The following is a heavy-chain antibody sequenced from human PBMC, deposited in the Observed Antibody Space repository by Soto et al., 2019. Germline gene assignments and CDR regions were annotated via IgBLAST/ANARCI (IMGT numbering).Heavy chain of an antibody. CDR2: ISSSGSTI. Sequence: GGALRLSCAAPGFTLSDYYMSWIRPAPGKGLEWVSYISSSGSTIYYADSVKGRFTISRDNAKNSLYLQMNSLRAEDTAVYYCAREYSSSWYEIDYWGQGTLVTVSS. CDR1: GFTLSDYY. V-gene: IGHV3-11*01. CDR3: AREYSSSWYEIDY. J-gene: IGHJ4*02. D-gene: IGHD6-13*01.